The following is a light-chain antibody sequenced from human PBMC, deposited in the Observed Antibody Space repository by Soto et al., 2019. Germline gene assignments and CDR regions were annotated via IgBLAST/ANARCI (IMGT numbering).Light chain of an antibody. Sequence: QSALTQPPSASGSPGQSVTISCTGTSSDVGGYNYVSWFQQHPGKAPKLMIYEVNKRPSGVPDRFSGPKSGNTASLTVSGLQAEDEADYYCSSYAGSNDVFGSGTKLTVL. CDR1: SSDVGGYNY. J-gene: IGLJ1*01. CDR3: SSYAGSNDV. V-gene: IGLV2-8*01. CDR2: EVN.